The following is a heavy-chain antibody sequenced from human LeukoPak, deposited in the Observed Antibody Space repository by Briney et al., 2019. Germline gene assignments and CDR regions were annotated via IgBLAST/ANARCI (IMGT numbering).Heavy chain of an antibody. D-gene: IGHD5-18*01. Sequence: GGSLRLSCAASGFTFSSYAMSWVRQAPGKGLEWVSAISDSGGNTYYADSVKGRFTISRDNSKNTLYLQMSSLRVEDRAVYYCAKTFSGYNYGIDYWGQGTLVTVSS. CDR3: AKTFSGYNYGIDY. CDR2: ISDSGGNT. J-gene: IGHJ4*02. V-gene: IGHV3-23*01. CDR1: GFTFSSYA.